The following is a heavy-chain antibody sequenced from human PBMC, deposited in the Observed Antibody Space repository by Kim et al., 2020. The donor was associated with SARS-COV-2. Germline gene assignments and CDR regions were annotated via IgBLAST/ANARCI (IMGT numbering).Heavy chain of an antibody. CDR1: GGSISTSGTY. CDR3: ARHIRLCEFDY. Sequence: SETLSLTCTVSGGSISTSGTYWGWIRQPPGKGLEWIGSLSYSGSAYYNPSLKSRVTISVDTSKNQFSLKLSSVTAADTTFYYCARHIRLCEFDYWGQGTLVTVSS. D-gene: IGHD3-3*02. J-gene: IGHJ4*02. CDR2: LSYSGSA. V-gene: IGHV4-39*01.